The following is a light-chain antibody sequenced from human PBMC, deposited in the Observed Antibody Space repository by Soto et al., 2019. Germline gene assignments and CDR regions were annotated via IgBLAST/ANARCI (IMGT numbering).Light chain of an antibody. CDR3: QKYNSAPFT. V-gene: IGKV1-27*01. CDR2: AAS. CDR1: QGISNY. Sequence: DIQMTQSPSSLSASVGDRVTITCRASQGISNYLAWYQQKPGKVTKLLIYAASTLQPGVPSLFSGSGSGTDLILTISSLQHEDAATYYCQKYNSAPFTFGPGTKVDMK. J-gene: IGKJ3*01.